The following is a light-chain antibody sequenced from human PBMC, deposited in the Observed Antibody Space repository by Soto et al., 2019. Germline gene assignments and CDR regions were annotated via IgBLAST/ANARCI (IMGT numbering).Light chain of an antibody. J-gene: IGKJ5*01. V-gene: IGKV3-20*01. CDR1: QSVSSSY. CDR2: GAS. CDR3: QQYGGSPIA. Sequence: EIVVTQSTGTLSLPPGERVTLSCVASQSVSSSYLTWYQQKPGQAPRLLMSGASSRASGVPVRFSGSGSGTDFTLTISRLEPEDFALYYCQQYGGSPIAFGLGTRLEI.